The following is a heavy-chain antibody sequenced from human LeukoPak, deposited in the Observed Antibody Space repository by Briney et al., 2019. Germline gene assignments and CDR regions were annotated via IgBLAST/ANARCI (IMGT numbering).Heavy chain of an antibody. D-gene: IGHD5-12*01. Sequence: SETLSLTCTVSGGSISSYYWSWIRQPAGKGLDWIGRIYTSGSTNYNPSLKSRVTMSVDTSKNQFSLKLSSVTAADTAVYYCARASGYSGYDWVYYFDYWGQGTLVTVSS. CDR2: IYTSGST. J-gene: IGHJ4*02. V-gene: IGHV4-4*07. CDR1: GGSISSYY. CDR3: ARASGYSGYDWVYYFDY.